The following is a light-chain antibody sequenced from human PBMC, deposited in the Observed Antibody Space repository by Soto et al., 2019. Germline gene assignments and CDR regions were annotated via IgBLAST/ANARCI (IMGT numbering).Light chain of an antibody. J-gene: IGLJ1*01. Sequence: QSARTQPASVSGSPGQSITISCTGTSSDVGGYNYVYWYQQHPGKAPKLMIYDVSNRPSGVSNRFSGSKSGNTASLTISGLQAEDEADYYCSSYTSSSTFYVFGTGTKVT. CDR1: SSDVGGYNY. CDR2: DVS. CDR3: SSYTSSSTFYV. V-gene: IGLV2-14*01.